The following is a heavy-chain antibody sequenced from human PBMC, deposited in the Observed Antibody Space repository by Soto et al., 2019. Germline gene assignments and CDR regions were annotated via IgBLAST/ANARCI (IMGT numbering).Heavy chain of an antibody. CDR1: GYTFTSYG. D-gene: IGHD6-6*01. V-gene: IGHV1-18*04. CDR2: ISAYNGNT. CDR3: ARDPAIAARPSDDAFDI. J-gene: IGHJ3*02. Sequence: SVKVSCKASGYTFTSYGISWVRQAPGQGLEWMGWISAYNGNTNYAQKLQGRVTMTTDTSTSTAYMELRSLRSDDTAVYYCARDPAIAARPSDDAFDIWGQGTMVTVSS.